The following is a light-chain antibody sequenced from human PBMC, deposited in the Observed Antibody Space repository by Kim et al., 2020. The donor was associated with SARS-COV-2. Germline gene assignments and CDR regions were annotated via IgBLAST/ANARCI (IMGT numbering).Light chain of an antibody. CDR3: QQYYTTPYT. Sequence: DIVMTQSPDSLAVSLGERATINCKSSQSVLYSSNNKNCLAWYQQKPGLPPKLLVYWTSTRESGVPDRFSGGGSGTDFTLTISSLQAEDVAVYYCQQYYTTPYTFGQGTKLEI. CDR2: WTS. CDR1: QSVLYSSNNKNC. V-gene: IGKV4-1*01. J-gene: IGKJ2*01.